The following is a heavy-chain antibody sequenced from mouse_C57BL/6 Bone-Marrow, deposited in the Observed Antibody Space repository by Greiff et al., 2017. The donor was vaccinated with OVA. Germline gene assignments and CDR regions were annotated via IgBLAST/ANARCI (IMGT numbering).Heavy chain of an antibody. Sequence: EVMLVESGGDLVKPGGSLKLSCAASGFTFSSYGMSWVRQTPDKRLEWVATISSGGSYTYYPDSVKGRFTIYRDNAKNTLYLQMSSLKSEDTAMYYCARRCYSFDYWGQGTTLTVSS. CDR2: ISSGGSYT. J-gene: IGHJ2*01. V-gene: IGHV5-6*02. CDR3: ARRCYSFDY. CDR1: GFTFSSYG.